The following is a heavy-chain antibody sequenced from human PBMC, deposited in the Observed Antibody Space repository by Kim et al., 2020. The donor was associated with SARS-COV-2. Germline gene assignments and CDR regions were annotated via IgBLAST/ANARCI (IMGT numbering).Heavy chain of an antibody. CDR3: ANGGLGPWTEDY. D-gene: IGHD3-16*01. Sequence: SLILSFSSSLFTFIIYSIIFFRQAPGKGLECVSSISGSVFSTYYADSLKGRFTISRDNSKNTLYLQMNSLRAEDTAVYYCANGGLGPWTEDYWGQGTLVTGSS. V-gene: IGHV3-23*01. CDR2: ISGSVFST. J-gene: IGHJ4*02. CDR1: LFTFIIYS.